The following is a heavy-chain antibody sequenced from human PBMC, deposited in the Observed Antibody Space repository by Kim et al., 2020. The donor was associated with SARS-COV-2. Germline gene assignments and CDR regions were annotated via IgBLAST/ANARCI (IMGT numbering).Heavy chain of an antibody. V-gene: IGHV4-31*03. D-gene: IGHD2-21*01. J-gene: IGHJ5*01. Sequence: SETLSLTCTVSGGSISSAASYWSWVRQHPGKGLEWIGYIYFTGGTYYNPSLRSRLTMSVDSSKNQFSLNLNSVTAADAAVYYCARIPSGDPYGGFASWGQGTLVTVSS. CDR3: ARIPSGDPYGGFAS. CDR2: IYFTGGT. CDR1: GGSISSAASY.